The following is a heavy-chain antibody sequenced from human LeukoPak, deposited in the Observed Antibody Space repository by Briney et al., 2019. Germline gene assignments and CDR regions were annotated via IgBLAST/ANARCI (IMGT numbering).Heavy chain of an antibody. CDR1: GGSISSYY. CDR3: ARDREWELSGAFDI. Sequence: PSETLTLTCTVSGGSISSYYWSWIRQPAGKGLEWIGSIYHSGSTYYNPSLKSRVTISVDTSKNQFSLKLSSVTAADTAVYYCARDREWELSGAFDIWGQGTMVTVSS. D-gene: IGHD1-26*01. CDR2: IYHSGST. J-gene: IGHJ3*02. V-gene: IGHV4-4*07.